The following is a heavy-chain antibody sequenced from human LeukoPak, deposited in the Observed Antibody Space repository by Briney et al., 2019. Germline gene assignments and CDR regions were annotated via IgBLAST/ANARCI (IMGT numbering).Heavy chain of an antibody. CDR3: AHRTAHMTGFDY. V-gene: IGHV2-5*02. CDR1: GFSLSTNGAN. D-gene: IGHD3-9*01. J-gene: IGHJ4*02. CDR2: IYWDDDK. Sequence: GPTLVNPRQTLTLTCTFSGFSLSTNGANVGWIRQPPGNALEWLALIYWDDDKRYSPSLKSRHTITKDNSKNQVVLTMTNMDPVDTATYYCAHRTAHMTGFDYWGQGTLVTVSS.